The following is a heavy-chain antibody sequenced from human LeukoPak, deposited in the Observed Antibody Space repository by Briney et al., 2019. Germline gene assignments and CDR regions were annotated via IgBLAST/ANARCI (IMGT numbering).Heavy chain of an antibody. V-gene: IGHV3-30*18. CDR3: AKVPVTTGVQG. D-gene: IGHD4-23*01. CDR2: ISYDGSNK. CDR1: GFTSSSYG. J-gene: IGHJ4*02. Sequence: PGRSLRLSCAASGFTSSSYGMHWVRQAPGKGLEWVAVISYDGSNKYYADSVKGRFTISRDNSKNTLYLQMNSLRAEDTAVYYCAKVPVTTGVQGWGQGTLVTVSS.